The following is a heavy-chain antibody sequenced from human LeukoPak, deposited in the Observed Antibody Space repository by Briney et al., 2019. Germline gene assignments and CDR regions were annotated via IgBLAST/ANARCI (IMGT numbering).Heavy chain of an antibody. J-gene: IGHJ4*02. D-gene: IGHD2/OR15-2a*01. CDR2: VSGDGETT. CDR3: TRDLSPAHF. CDR1: GFTFSAYW. V-gene: IGHV3-74*01. Sequence: GGSLRLSCATSGFTFSAYWMHWVRQAPGKGLVWVSRVSGDGETTVCADSVKGRFTISRDNARNTLYLQMSSLRVDDTAVYYCTRDLSPAHFWGQGTLVTVSS.